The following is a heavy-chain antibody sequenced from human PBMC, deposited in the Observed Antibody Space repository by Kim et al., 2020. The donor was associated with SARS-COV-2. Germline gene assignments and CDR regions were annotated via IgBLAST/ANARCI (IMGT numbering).Heavy chain of an antibody. CDR3: ARDKYSSSWTAPLDY. Sequence: SVKVSCKASGGTFSSYAISWVRQAPGQGLEWMGGIIPIFGTANYAQKFQGRVTITADESTSTAYMELSSLRSEDTAVYYCARDKYSSSWTAPLDYWGQGTLVTVSS. D-gene: IGHD6-13*01. V-gene: IGHV1-69*13. CDR1: GGTFSSYA. J-gene: IGHJ4*02. CDR2: IIPIFGTA.